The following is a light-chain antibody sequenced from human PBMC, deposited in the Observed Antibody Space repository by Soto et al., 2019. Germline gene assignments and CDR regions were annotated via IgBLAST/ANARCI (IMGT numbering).Light chain of an antibody. Sequence: DIQMTQSPSTLSASVGDRVTITCRASQSISSWLAWYQQKPGTAPKLLIYKASSLQSGVPSRFSGSGSGTEFTLTISSLQPDDFATYSCQQYSSYPYTFGQGTKLEIK. V-gene: IGKV1-5*03. CDR3: QQYSSYPYT. CDR2: KAS. CDR1: QSISSW. J-gene: IGKJ2*01.